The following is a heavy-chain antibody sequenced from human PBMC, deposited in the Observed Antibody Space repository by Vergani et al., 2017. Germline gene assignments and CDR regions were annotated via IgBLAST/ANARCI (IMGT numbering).Heavy chain of an antibody. CDR2: INPSGGHT. CDR3: ARGDYGILTGYRY. CDR1: GYTFSNYY. V-gene: IGHV1-46*03. Sequence: QVQVVQSGAEVKKSGASVTVSCKTSGYTFSNYYMHWARQAPGQGLEWMGIINPSGGHTNYAQKLQGRVTMTRNTSTSTVYMERNSLRSEDTAIYYCARGDYGILTGYRYWGQGTLVTVSA. D-gene: IGHD3-9*01. J-gene: IGHJ4*02.